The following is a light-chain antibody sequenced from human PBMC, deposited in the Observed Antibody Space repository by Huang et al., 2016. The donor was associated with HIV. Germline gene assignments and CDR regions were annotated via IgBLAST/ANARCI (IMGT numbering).Light chain of an antibody. V-gene: IGKV3-15*01. CDR3: HHYNDWPPTWT. Sequence: EIVLTQSPATLSVSPGERATLSCRTSQSVRYNLAWYQQRPGQCPRVLIFGASTRAAGIPARVSGSGSGTEFTLVISNLQSEDFAVYYCHHYNDWPPTWTFGQGTKVEIK. J-gene: IGKJ1*01. CDR1: QSVRYN. CDR2: GAS.